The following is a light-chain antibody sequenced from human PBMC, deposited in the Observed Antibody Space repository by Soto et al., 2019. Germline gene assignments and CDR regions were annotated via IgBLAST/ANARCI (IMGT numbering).Light chain of an antibody. CDR2: GAS. V-gene: IGKV3-20*01. CDR1: QSVISSH. CDR3: QQYGDSPMYT. J-gene: IGKJ2*01. Sequence: EIVLTQSPGTLSSSPGERATLSCRASQSVISSHLAWYQQTPGQAPRLLIYGASSRATGIPARFSCSGSGTDFTLTISRLEPEDFAVYFCQQYGDSPMYTVGQGTKLEI.